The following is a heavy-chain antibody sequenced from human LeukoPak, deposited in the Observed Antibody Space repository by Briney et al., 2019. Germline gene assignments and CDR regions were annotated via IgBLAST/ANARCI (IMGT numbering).Heavy chain of an antibody. J-gene: IGHJ3*02. Sequence: SETLSLTCTVSGGSISSGGYYWSWIRQPPGKGLEWIGYIYHSGSAYYNPSLKSRVTISVDKSKNQFSLKLSSVTAADTAVYYCARDTTGVLLGGAFDIWGQGTMVTVSS. CDR3: ARDTTGVLLGGAFDI. V-gene: IGHV4-30-2*01. CDR1: GGSISSGGYY. CDR2: IYHSGSA. D-gene: IGHD3-16*01.